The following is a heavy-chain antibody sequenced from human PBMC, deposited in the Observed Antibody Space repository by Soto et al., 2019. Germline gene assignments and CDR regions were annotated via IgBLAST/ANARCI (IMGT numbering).Heavy chain of an antibody. V-gene: IGHV4-38-2*01. D-gene: IGHD3-22*01. CDR3: ERGVNYYASSGFYHRDY. CDR1: GYSVTTGYY. Sequence: PSETLSLTCAVSGYSVTTGYYWGWVRRPPGKGLEWIGSVYHSGRTSYNPSLESRVTISVDTSKNQFSLRLSSVTAADTAVYYCERGVNYYASSGFYHRDYWGQGILVSVSS. CDR2: VYHSGRT. J-gene: IGHJ4*02.